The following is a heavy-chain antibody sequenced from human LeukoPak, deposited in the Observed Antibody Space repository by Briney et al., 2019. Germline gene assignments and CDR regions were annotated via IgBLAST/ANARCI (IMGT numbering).Heavy chain of an antibody. CDR1: GYSISSGYY. CDR2: IYHSGST. J-gene: IGHJ3*02. Sequence: SETLSHTCAVSGYSISSGYYWGWIRQPPGKGLEWIGSIYHSGSTYYNPSLKSRVTTSVDTSKNQFSLKLSSVTAADTAVYYCARVGWSRGYSRGAFDIWGQGTMVTVSS. V-gene: IGHV4-38-2*01. D-gene: IGHD3-22*01. CDR3: ARVGWSRGYSRGAFDI.